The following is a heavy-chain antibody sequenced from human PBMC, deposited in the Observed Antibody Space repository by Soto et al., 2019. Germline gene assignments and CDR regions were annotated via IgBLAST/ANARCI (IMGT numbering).Heavy chain of an antibody. V-gene: IGHV3-74*01. CDR3: ARVPGSSWSFFDH. J-gene: IGHJ4*02. CDR2: ISSDGTTT. D-gene: IGHD6-13*01. CDR1: GFTFSSYW. Sequence: PGGSLRLSCAASGFTFSSYWMHWVRQAPGQGLVWVSRISSDGTTTTYADSVKGRFTISRDNAKSTLYLQMSSLRAEDTAVYYCARVPGSSWSFFDHWGQGTLVTVSS.